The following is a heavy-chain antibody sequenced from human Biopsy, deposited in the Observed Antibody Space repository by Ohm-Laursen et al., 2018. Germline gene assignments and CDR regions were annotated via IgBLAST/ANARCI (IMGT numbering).Heavy chain of an antibody. D-gene: IGHD1-26*01. CDR3: ARHAPSYSGSYWRYFDL. CDR1: GGSISSYY. Sequence: SETLSLTCTVSGGSISSYYWSWIRQPPGKGLEWIGYIYYNGSTNYNHSLKSRVTISVDTSMNHLSLRLTSVTAADTAVYYCARHAPSYSGSYWRYFDLWGRGTLATVSS. CDR2: IYYNGST. J-gene: IGHJ2*01. V-gene: IGHV4-59*08.